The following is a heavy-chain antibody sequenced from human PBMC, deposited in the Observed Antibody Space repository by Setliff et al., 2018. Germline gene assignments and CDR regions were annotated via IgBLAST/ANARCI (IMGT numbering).Heavy chain of an antibody. J-gene: IGHJ6*03. V-gene: IGHV4-61*09. CDR1: GDSISSRTNY. D-gene: IGHD3-3*01. Sequence: PSETLSLTCTVSGDSISSRTNYWSWIRQPAGKGLEWLGQIYTSWSTNYNPSLKGRATLSIDASKRQFSLKLTSVTAADTAVYYCARMSGFLYMDVWGKGTTVTVSS. CDR3: ARMSGFLYMDV. CDR2: IYTSWST.